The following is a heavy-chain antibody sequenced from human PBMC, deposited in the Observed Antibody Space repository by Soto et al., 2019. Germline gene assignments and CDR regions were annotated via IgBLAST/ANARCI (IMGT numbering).Heavy chain of an antibody. Sequence: AETLSLTCGVSGGSISDYYWSWIRQAPEKGLEYIAYSSYGGITNLNGALNGRVTMSIDTSKNQFSLKATSLTAADTAVYYCARDRKATYITGGFDSWGQGTLVTVSS. CDR2: SSYGGIT. V-gene: IGHV4-59*01. CDR1: GGSISDYY. D-gene: IGHD3-3*01. J-gene: IGHJ4*02. CDR3: ARDRKATYITGGFDS.